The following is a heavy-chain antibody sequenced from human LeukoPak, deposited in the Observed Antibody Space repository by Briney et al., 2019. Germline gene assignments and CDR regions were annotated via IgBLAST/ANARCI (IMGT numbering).Heavy chain of an antibody. V-gene: IGHV1-24*01. CDR1: GYTLTELS. CDR2: FDPEDGET. CDR3: ATGIVVVTAEYYFDY. D-gene: IGHD2-21*02. J-gene: IGHJ4*02. Sequence: ASVKVSCKVSGYTLTELSMHWVRQAPGKGLEWTGGFDPEDGETIYAQKFQGRVTMTEDTSTDTAYMELSSLRSEDTAVYYCATGIVVVTAEYYFDYWGQGTLVTVSS.